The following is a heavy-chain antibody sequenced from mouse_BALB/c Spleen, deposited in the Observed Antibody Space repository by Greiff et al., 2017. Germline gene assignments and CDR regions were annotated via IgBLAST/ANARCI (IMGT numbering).Heavy chain of an antibody. D-gene: IGHD1-1*01. V-gene: IGHV2-6-5*01. Sequence: VQLVESGPGLVAPSQSLSITCTVSGFSLTDYGVSWIRQPPGKGLEWLGVIWGGGSTYYNSALKSRLSISKDNSKSQVFLKMNSLQTDDTAMYYCAKHGGIYYYGSSYVKAMDYWGQGTSVTVSS. CDR2: IWGGGST. CDR3: AKHGGIYYYGSSYVKAMDY. CDR1: GFSLTDYG. J-gene: IGHJ4*01.